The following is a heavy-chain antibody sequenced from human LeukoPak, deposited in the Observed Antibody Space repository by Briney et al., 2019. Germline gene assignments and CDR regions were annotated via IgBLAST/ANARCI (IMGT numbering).Heavy chain of an antibody. CDR3: ARDRGRVAGEYFDY. D-gene: IGHD6-19*01. Sequence: PGGSLRLSCAASGFSLSDVYMSWIRQAPGKGLEWVSYISSSGSSTKYADFVKGRFTISKDNAKNSLYLQMNNLRVEDTAVYYCARDRGRVAGEYFDYWGQGTLVTVSS. CDR1: GFSLSDVY. J-gene: IGHJ4*02. CDR2: ISSSGSST. V-gene: IGHV3-11*06.